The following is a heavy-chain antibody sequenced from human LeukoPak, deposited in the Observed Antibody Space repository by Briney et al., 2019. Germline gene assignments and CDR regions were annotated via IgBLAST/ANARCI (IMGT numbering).Heavy chain of an antibody. J-gene: IGHJ4*02. V-gene: IGHV3-74*01. D-gene: IGHD1-26*01. CDR1: GFPLSNYW. CDR2: INPDGTTT. Sequence: GGSLRLSCAASGFPLSNYWMHWVRQTPGKGLVWVSRINPDGTTTSYADSVKGRFTISRDNARNTLYLEMNSLRAEDTAVYYCARVGIGRYSFDSWGQGTLITVSS. CDR3: ARVGIGRYSFDS.